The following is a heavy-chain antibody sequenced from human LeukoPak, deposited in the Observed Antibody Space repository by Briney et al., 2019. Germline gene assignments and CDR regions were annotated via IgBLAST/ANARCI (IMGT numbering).Heavy chain of an antibody. CDR2: ISSSGSTI. CDR1: GFTFSSYE. J-gene: IGHJ6*02. CDR3: ARVQYYYGMDV. Sequence: GGSLRLSCAASGFTFSSYEMNWVRQAPGKGLEWVSYISSSGSTIYYADSVKGRFTISRDNAKNSLYLQMNSLRAEDTAVYYCARVQYYYGMDVWGQGTTVTVSS. V-gene: IGHV3-48*03.